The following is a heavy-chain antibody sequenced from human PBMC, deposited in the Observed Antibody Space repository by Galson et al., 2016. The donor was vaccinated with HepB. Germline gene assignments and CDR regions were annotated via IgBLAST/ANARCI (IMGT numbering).Heavy chain of an antibody. J-gene: IGHJ4*02. CDR2: ISAGGGET. CDR3: VKYCRGGSCNGYYFDD. V-gene: IGHV3-23*01. Sequence: SLRLSCAASGFTFSNSAMSWVRQAPGKGLEWVSVISAGGGETYYADSVKGRFTVSRDDSKNTLYLQMNGLSAEDTALYYCVKYCRGGSCNGYYFDDWGQGTLVTVSS. CDR1: GFTFSNSA. D-gene: IGHD2-15*01.